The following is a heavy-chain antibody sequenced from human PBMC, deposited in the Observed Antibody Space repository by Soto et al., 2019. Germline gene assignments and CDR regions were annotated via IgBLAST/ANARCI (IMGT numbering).Heavy chain of an antibody. J-gene: IGHJ4*02. CDR1: GFTFGSYS. CDR3: ARVYYYHRSAIFGY. V-gene: IGHV3-48*02. D-gene: IGHD3-22*01. CDR2: IKSSSNDI. Sequence: EVQLVESGGGLVKPGGSLRLSCVASGFTFGSYSMAWVRQAPGKGPEWVSYIKSSSNDIYYADSVMGRFTISRDNAKNSLHLQMNSLRDDDTAVYYCARVYYYHRSAIFGYWGQGTLLTVSS.